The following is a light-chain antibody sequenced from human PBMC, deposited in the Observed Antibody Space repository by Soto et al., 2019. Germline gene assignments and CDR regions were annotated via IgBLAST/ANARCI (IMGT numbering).Light chain of an antibody. CDR2: GAS. J-gene: IGKJ4*01. CDR3: QQYINWPPLT. V-gene: IGKV3-15*01. Sequence: EIVLTQFPGTLSLSPGERATLSCRASQGVSSNLAWYQQKPGQAPRLLIYGASTRATGIPARFSGSGSGTEFTLTISSLQSEDFAVYYCQQYINWPPLTFGGGTKVDI. CDR1: QGVSSN.